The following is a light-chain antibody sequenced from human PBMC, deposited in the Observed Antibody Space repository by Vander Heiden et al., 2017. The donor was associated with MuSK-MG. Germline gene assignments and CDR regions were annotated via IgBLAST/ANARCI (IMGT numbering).Light chain of an antibody. CDR2: DAS. CDR1: QSVGSS. J-gene: IGKJ3*01. V-gene: IGKV3-11*01. Sequence: EIVLTQSPATLSLSPGERATLSCRASQSVGSSLAWYQQKPGQAPRLLIYDASNRATGIPARFSGSGSGTDFTLTISSLEPEDFAVYYCQQRTNWPPDFTFGPGTKVDIK. CDR3: QQRTNWPPDFT.